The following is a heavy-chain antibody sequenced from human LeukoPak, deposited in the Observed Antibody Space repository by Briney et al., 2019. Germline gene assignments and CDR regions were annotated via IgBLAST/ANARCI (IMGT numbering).Heavy chain of an antibody. D-gene: IGHD3-3*01. CDR3: ARDLRFLEWLSDAFDI. Sequence: GGSLRLSCAASGFTFSSYGMHWVRQAPGKGLEWVAVIWYDGSNKYYADSVKGRFTISRDNSKNTLYLQMNSLRAEDTAVYYCARDLRFLEWLSDAFDIWGQGTMVTVSS. J-gene: IGHJ3*02. V-gene: IGHV3-33*01. CDR2: IWYDGSNK. CDR1: GFTFSSYG.